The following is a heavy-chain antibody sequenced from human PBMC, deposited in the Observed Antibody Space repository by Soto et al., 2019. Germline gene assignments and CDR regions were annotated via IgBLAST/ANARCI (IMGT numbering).Heavy chain of an antibody. J-gene: IGHJ6*03. V-gene: IGHV4-34*01. D-gene: IGHD2-15*01. Sequence: QVQLQQWGAGLLKPSETLSLTCAVYGGSFSGYYWSWIRQPPGKGLEWIGEINHSGSTNYNPSLKSQVTISVVKSKNQLSLKLSSVTAADTAVYYCARVSLPKRTILGYCSGGSCYYSMDVWGKGTTVTVSS. CDR2: INHSGST. CDR1: GGSFSGYY. CDR3: ARVSLPKRTILGYCSGGSCYYSMDV.